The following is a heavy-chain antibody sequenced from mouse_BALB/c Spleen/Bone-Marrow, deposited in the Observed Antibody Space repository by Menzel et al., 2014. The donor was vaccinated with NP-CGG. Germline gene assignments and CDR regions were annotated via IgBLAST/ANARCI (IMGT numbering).Heavy chain of an antibody. CDR3: ARSGSSSGYFDY. J-gene: IGHJ2*01. V-gene: IGHV5-17*02. CDR2: ISSGSSTI. D-gene: IGHD1-1*01. CDR1: GFTFSSFG. Sequence: EVKLMESGGGLVQPGGSRKLSCAASGFTFSSFGMHWVRQAPEEGLEWVAYISSGSSTIYYADTVKGRSTISRDNPKNTLFLQMTSLRSEDTAMYYCARSGSSSGYFDYWGQGTTLTVSS.